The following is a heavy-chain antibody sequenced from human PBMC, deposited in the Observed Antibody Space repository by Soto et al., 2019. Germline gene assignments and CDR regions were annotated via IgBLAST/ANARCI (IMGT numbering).Heavy chain of an antibody. V-gene: IGHV3-21*06. CDR3: ARDFKESQYYYYCMDV. Sequence: EVQLVESGGGLVKPGGSLRLSCVVSGFTFSSYSMNWVRQAPGKGLEWVSSISSGSNYTYYADSVKGRFTISRDNAKSSVYLQMNSLRAEDTALYYCARDFKESQYYYYCMDVWGKGNTVTVSS. CDR2: ISSGSNYT. CDR1: GFTFSSYS. D-gene: IGHD3-10*01. J-gene: IGHJ6*03.